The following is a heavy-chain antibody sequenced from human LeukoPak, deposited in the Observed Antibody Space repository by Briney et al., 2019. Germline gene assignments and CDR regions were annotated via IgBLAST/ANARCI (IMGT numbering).Heavy chain of an antibody. V-gene: IGHV1-8*02. CDR2: MNPNSGNT. CDR3: ARELWFGVDY. J-gene: IGHJ4*02. CDR1: EYTFTGYY. D-gene: IGHD3-10*01. Sequence: ASVKVSCKASEYTFTGYYIHWVRQATGQGLEWMGWMNPNSGNTGYAQKFQGRVTMTRNTSTSTAYMELSSLRSEDTAVYYCARELWFGVDYWGQGTLVTVSS.